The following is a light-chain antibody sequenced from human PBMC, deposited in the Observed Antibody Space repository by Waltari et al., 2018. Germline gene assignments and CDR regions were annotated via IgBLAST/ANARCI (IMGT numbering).Light chain of an antibody. V-gene: IGKV1-39*01. CDR3: QQYNNWPRT. Sequence: DIQMTQSPSSLSASVGDRVTITCRASQSISTYLNWYPQESGKAPKLLIYSASSLQSGVPSRCSGSGSGTDFTLTISSLQPEDFAVYYCQQYNNWPRTFGQGTKVEIK. J-gene: IGKJ1*01. CDR1: QSISTY. CDR2: SAS.